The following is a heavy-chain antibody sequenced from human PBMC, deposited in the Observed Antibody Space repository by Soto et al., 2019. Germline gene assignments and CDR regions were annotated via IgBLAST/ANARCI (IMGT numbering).Heavy chain of an antibody. D-gene: IGHD3-22*01. V-gene: IGHV3-23*01. CDR2: ITGSGGYT. CDR3: AKVGNYDESDVYWYFDL. CDR1: GFTFSSYA. J-gene: IGHJ2*01. Sequence: EGQLLESGGGLVQPGGSLRLSCAASGFTFSSYAMTWVRQAPGKGLEWVSAITGSGGYTNYADSVKGRFTISRDNSKNTLYLQMNSLRAVDTAVYYGAKVGNYDESDVYWYFDLWGRGTLVTVSS.